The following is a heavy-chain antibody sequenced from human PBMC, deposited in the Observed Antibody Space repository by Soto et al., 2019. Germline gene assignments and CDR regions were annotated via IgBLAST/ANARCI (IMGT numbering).Heavy chain of an antibody. J-gene: IGHJ6*02. CDR2: ISAYNGKT. Sequence: QVQLVQSGAEVKKPGASVKVSCKASGYTFTSYGISWVRQAPGQGLEWMGWISAYNGKTNYAQKLQGRVTMTTDTSTSTAYMELRSLRSDDTAVYYCARETYDFWSGYYYYYYGMDVWGQGTTVTVSS. CDR1: GYTFTSYG. CDR3: ARETYDFWSGYYYYYYGMDV. V-gene: IGHV1-18*01. D-gene: IGHD3-3*01.